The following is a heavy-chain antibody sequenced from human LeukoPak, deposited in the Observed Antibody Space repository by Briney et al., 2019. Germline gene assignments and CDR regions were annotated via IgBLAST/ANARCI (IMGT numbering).Heavy chain of an antibody. Sequence: ASVKVSCKASGYTFTSYGISWVRPAPGQGLEWMGWISAYNGNTNYAQKLQGRVTMTTDTSTSTAYMELRSLRSDDTAVYYCARIPLASYYDSSGYPYYFDYWGQGTLVTVSS. CDR1: GYTFTSYG. J-gene: IGHJ4*02. CDR3: ARIPLASYYDSSGYPYYFDY. V-gene: IGHV1-18*01. D-gene: IGHD3-22*01. CDR2: ISAYNGNT.